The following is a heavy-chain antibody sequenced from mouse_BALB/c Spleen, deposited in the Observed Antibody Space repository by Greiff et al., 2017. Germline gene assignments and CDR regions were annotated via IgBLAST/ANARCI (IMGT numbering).Heavy chain of an antibody. CDR2: ISDGGSYT. Sequence: EVHLVESGGGLVKPGGSLKLSCAASGFTFSDYYMYWVRQTPEKRLEWVATISDGGSYTYYPDSVKGRFTISRDNAKNNLYLQMSSLKSEDTAMYYCARGLLDYWGQGTTLTVSS. J-gene: IGHJ2*01. CDR3: ARGLLDY. V-gene: IGHV5-4*02. CDR1: GFTFSDYY.